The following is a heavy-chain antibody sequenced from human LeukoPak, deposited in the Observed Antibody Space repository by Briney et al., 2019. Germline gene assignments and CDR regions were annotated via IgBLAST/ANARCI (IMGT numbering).Heavy chain of an antibody. D-gene: IGHD6-13*01. Sequence: SETLSLTCTVSGGSISSYYWNWIRQPPGKGLEWIGYIYYSGSTNYNPSLKSRVTISVDTSKNQFSLKLTSVTAADTAVYYCARAGTSSWYLDYWGQGTLVTVSS. CDR2: IYYSGST. J-gene: IGHJ4*02. CDR3: ARAGTSSWYLDY. CDR1: GGSISSYY. V-gene: IGHV4-59*01.